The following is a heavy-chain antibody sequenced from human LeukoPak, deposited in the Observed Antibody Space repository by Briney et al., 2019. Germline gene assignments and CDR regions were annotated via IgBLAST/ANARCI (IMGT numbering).Heavy chain of an antibody. Sequence: SETLSLTCTASGGSISSYYWSWIRQPAGKGLEWIGRIYTSGSTNYNPSLKSRVTMSVDTSKNQFSLTLSSVTAADTAVYYCARTVTYYYGSGSYYAETNWFDPWGQGTLVTVSS. V-gene: IGHV4-4*07. CDR1: GGSISSYY. J-gene: IGHJ5*02. CDR2: IYTSGST. CDR3: ARTVTYYYGSGSYYAETNWFDP. D-gene: IGHD3-10*01.